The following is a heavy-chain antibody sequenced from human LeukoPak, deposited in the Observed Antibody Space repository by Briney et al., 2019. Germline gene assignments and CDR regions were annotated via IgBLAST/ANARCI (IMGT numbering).Heavy chain of an antibody. D-gene: IGHD3-22*01. V-gene: IGHV3-11*04. Sequence: LSLTCAVYGGSFSGYYWSWIRQAPGKGLEWVSYISSTSSPIYYWDSVKGRFTISRDNAKNSLYLQMNSLRAEDTAVYYCARSPYFYDSSGLHFDYWGQGILVTVSS. CDR2: ISSTSSPI. J-gene: IGHJ4*02. CDR3: ARSPYFYDSSGLHFDY. CDR1: GGSFSGYY.